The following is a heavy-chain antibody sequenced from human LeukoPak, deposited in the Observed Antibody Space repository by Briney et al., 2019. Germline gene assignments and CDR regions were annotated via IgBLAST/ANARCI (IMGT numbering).Heavy chain of an antibody. Sequence: GESLKISCKGSGYSFTSYWISWVRQMPGKGLEWMGRIDPSDSYTNYSPSFQGHVTISVDKSISTAYLQWSSLKASDTALYYCARHIKWLVNDYWGQGTLVTASS. J-gene: IGHJ4*02. CDR1: GYSFTSYW. D-gene: IGHD6-19*01. CDR3: ARHIKWLVNDY. V-gene: IGHV5-10-1*01. CDR2: IDPSDSYT.